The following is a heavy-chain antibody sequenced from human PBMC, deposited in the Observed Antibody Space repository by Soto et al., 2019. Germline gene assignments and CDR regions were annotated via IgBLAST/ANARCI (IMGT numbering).Heavy chain of an antibody. CDR2: IYSGGST. CDR1: GFTVSSNY. V-gene: IGHV3-53*01. Sequence: VGSLRLSCAASGFTVSSNYMSWVRQAPGKGLEWVSVIYSGGSTYYADSVQGRFTISRDNSKNTLYLQMNSLRADDTAVYYCARDSTYGPLGYWGQGTLVTVSS. CDR3: ARDSTYGPLGY. J-gene: IGHJ4*02. D-gene: IGHD3-10*01.